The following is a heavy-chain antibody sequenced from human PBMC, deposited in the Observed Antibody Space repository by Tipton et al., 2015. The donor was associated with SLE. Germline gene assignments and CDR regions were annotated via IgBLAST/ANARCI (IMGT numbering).Heavy chain of an antibody. V-gene: IGHV4-59*01. D-gene: IGHD6-13*01. CDR3: ARSAGYGGSWAHFAY. J-gene: IGHJ4*02. CDR1: GGSFCSFY. CDR2: IYYSGST. Sequence: TLSLTCTVSGGSFCSFYCSWIRQPPGKGLEGIGCIYYSGSTNYNPAPKSRVTISRDPSKNQFSLKLGSVTAADTAVYYCARSAGYGGSWAHFAYWGQGTLGTVSS.